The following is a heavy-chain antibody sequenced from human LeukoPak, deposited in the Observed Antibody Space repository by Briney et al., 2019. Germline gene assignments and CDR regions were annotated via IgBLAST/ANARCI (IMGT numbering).Heavy chain of an antibody. Sequence: GGSLRLSCAASGFIFRNHGMHWVRQAPGKGLEWVAFVHFDSSHQYYVDSVKGRFTVSRDNSKNMVYLQMNSLSAEDTALYYCARDHRTNWGTFDYWGQGTLVTVSS. J-gene: IGHJ4*02. CDR3: ARDHRTNWGTFDY. CDR1: GFIFRNHG. CDR2: VHFDSSHQ. V-gene: IGHV3-30*02. D-gene: IGHD7-27*01.